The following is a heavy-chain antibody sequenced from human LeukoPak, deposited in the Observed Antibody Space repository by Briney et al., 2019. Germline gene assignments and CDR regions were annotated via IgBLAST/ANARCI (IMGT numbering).Heavy chain of an antibody. CDR3: ARHYHTVTAFDY. D-gene: IGHD4-17*01. CDR1: GCTFSSYG. CDR2: ISHDGRSK. V-gene: IGHV3-30*03. J-gene: IGHJ4*02. Sequence: GGSLRLSCAASGCTFSSYGMHWVRQAPGKGLEWVAVISHDGRSKYDADSVRGRFTISRDNSKNTLYLQMKSLRTEDTAVYYCARHYHTVTAFDYWGQGTLVAVSS.